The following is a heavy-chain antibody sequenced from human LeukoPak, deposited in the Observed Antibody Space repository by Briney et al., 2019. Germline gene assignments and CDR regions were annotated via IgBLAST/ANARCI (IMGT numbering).Heavy chain of an antibody. J-gene: IGHJ6*02. Sequence: SQTLSLTCAISGDSVSSNSAAWNWIRQSPSRGLEWLGRTYYRSKWYNDYAVSVKSRITINPDTSKNQFSLQLNSVTPEDTAVYYCARVETGTTYAGYYYGMDVWGQGTTVTVSS. CDR1: GDSVSSNSAA. V-gene: IGHV6-1*01. D-gene: IGHD1-7*01. CDR2: TYYRSKWYN. CDR3: ARVETGTTYAGYYYGMDV.